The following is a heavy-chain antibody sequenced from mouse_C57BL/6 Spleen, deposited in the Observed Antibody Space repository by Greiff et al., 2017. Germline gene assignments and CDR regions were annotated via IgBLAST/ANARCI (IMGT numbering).Heavy chain of an antibody. CDR1: GFTITNTY. CDR3: ARSEYDYCPHWYCEV. V-gene: IGHV14-3*01. CDR2: IDPANGNT. J-gene: IGHJ1*03. Sequence: VQLQQSVAELVRPGASVKLSCTASGFTITNTYMHWVKQRPEQGLEWIGRIDPANGNTKYAPKFQGKATLTADTSSNTAYLQLSSLTSEDTAFYYGARSEYDYCPHWYCEVWGTGTTVTVSS. D-gene: IGHD2-4*01.